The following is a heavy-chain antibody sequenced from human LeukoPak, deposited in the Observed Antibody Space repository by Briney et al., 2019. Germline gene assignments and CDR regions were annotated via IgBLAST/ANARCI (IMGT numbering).Heavy chain of an antibody. D-gene: IGHD3-3*01. CDR3: AREYYDFWSGYAYYYYHMDV. J-gene: IGHJ6*03. V-gene: IGHV1-69*05. CDR2: IIPIFGTA. CDR1: GGTFSSYA. Sequence: ASVKVSCKASGGTFSSYAISWVRQAPGQGLEWMGRIIPIFGTANYAQKFQGRVTITTDESTSTAYMELSSLRSEDTAVYYCAREYYDFWSGYAYYYYHMDVWGKGTTVTVSS.